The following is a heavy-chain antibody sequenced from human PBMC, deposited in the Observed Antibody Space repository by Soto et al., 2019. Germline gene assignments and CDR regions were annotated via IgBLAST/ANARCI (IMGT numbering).Heavy chain of an antibody. CDR1: GYTFTTFW. V-gene: IGHV5-10-1*01. Sequence: PGESLKISCTGFGYTFTTFWISWVRQMPGRGLEWMGRIYPLDSYTNYSPSFQGHVTISADKSISTAYLQWGSLKASDTAMYYCARLYCSSSTCDSWFDPWGQGTLVTVSS. J-gene: IGHJ5*02. D-gene: IGHD2-2*01. CDR2: IYPLDSYT. CDR3: ARLYCSSSTCDSWFDP.